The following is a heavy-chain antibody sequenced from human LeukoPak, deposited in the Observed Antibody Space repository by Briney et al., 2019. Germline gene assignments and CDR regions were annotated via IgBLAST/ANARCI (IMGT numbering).Heavy chain of an antibody. Sequence: SETLSLTCTVSGGSIGGSISSFSWSWIRQPAGKGLEWIGRIYTSGSTNYNPSLKSRITMSVDTSKNQFSLKLSSVTAADTAVYYCARHVGFITMVRGVINNNWFDPWGQGTLVTVSS. CDR3: ARHVGFITMVRGVINNNWFDP. CDR2: IYTSGST. CDR1: GGSIGGSISSFS. D-gene: IGHD3-10*01. V-gene: IGHV4-4*07. J-gene: IGHJ5*02.